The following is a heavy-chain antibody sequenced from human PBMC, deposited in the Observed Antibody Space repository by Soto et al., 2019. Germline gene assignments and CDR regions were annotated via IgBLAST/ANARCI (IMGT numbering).Heavy chain of an antibody. CDR2: ISGSGGST. Sequence: EVQLLESGGGLVQPGGSLRLSCAASGFTFSSSAMSWVRQAPGKGLEWVSTISGSGGSTNYADSVKGRFTISRDNSKNTLYLQMNSLRAEDTAVYYCAKDQRVIGYNYDGKYNWFDPWGQGTLVTVSS. CDR1: GFTFSSSA. D-gene: IGHD3-16*01. V-gene: IGHV3-23*01. CDR3: AKDQRVIGYNYDGKYNWFDP. J-gene: IGHJ5*02.